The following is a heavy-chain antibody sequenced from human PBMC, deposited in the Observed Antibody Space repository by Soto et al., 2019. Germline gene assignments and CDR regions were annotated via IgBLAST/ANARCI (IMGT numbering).Heavy chain of an antibody. CDR2: ISSNGGST. CDR1: GFTFSSYA. J-gene: IGHJ4*02. V-gene: IGHV3-64*01. CDR3: ARDGGGYYLDY. D-gene: IGHD2-15*01. Sequence: EVQLVESGGGLVQPGGSLRLSCAASGFTFSSYAMHWVRQAPGKGLEYVSAISSNGGSTYYANSVKGRFTISRDNSMNTLYLQMGSLRAEDMAVYYCARDGGGYYLDYWGQGTLVTVSS.